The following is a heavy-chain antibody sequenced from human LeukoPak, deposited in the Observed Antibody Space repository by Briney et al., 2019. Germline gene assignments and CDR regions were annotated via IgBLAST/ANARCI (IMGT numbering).Heavy chain of an antibody. J-gene: IGHJ4*02. Sequence: PGGSLGLSCAASGFSFSSYAMHWVRQAPGTGLEWVAVISYDGSNRYYADSVKGRFTISRDNSKNTLYLQMNSLRAEDTAVYYCARGDCSSTSCYLFDYWGQGTLVTVSS. V-gene: IGHV3-30*04. CDR3: ARGDCSSTSCYLFDY. CDR2: ISYDGSNR. D-gene: IGHD2-2*01. CDR1: GFSFSSYA.